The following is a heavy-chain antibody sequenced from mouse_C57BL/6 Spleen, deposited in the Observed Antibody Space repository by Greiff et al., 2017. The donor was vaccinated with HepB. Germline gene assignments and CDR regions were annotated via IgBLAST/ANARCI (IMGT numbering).Heavy chain of an antibody. Sequence: QVQLQQPGAELVRPGSSVTLSCKASGYTFTSYWMHWVKQRPIQGLEWIGNIDPSDSETHYNQKFKDKATLTVDKSSSTAYMQLSRLTSEDSAVYSCARYYGYAIDYWGQGTSVTVSS. J-gene: IGHJ4*01. CDR2: IDPSDSET. V-gene: IGHV1-52*01. D-gene: IGHD1-1*01. CDR3: ARYYGYAIDY. CDR1: GYTFTSYW.